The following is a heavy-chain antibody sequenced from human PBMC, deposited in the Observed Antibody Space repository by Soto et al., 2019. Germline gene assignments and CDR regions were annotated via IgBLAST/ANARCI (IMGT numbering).Heavy chain of an antibody. CDR3: ATDKLGYCSDGRCYRPGYFEN. J-gene: IGHJ4*02. V-gene: IGHV3-74*01. D-gene: IGHD2-15*01. CDR2: INSDGSST. Sequence: PGGSLRLSCAASGFTFSSYWMHWVRQAPGKGLVWVSRINSDGSSTSYADSVKGRFTISRDNAKNTLYLQMNSLRAEDTAVYYCATDKLGYCSDGRCYRPGYFENWGQGTPVTVS. CDR1: GFTFSSYW.